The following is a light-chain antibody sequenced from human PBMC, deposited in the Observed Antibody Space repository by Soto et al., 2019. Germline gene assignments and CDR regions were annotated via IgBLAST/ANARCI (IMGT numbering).Light chain of an antibody. J-gene: IGKJ5*01. V-gene: IGKV1-39*01. CDR3: QQNYSPPPIT. Sequence: PSSLSASVGDRVTITCRASQTITSYLNWYQQKPGKAPKLLIYAASSLQSGVPPRFSGSGSGTDFTLTISSLQPEDFATYYCQQNYSPPPITFGQGTRLEIK. CDR1: QTITSY. CDR2: AAS.